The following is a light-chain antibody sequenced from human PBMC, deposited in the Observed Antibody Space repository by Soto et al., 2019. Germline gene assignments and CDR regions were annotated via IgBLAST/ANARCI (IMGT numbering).Light chain of an antibody. V-gene: IGKV3D-7*01. CDR1: QTVSRYY. Sequence: VLTQSPATLSLSPRGRAILSCRASQTVSRYYLSCYQKKPGQPPRLLIYGASTRATGVPDRFSGSGSGADFTLTISSLQPEDFSGYYCQQAFTFGGGTTVE. J-gene: IGKJ4*01. CDR3: QQAFT. CDR2: GAS.